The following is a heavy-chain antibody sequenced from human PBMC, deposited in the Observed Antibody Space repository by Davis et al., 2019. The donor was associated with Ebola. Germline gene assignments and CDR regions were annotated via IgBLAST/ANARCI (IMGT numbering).Heavy chain of an antibody. CDR3: AASAGTVGKFDF. CDR1: GFMFANSA. J-gene: IGHJ4*02. V-gene: IGHV1-58*02. Sequence: SVKVSCKASGFMFANSAIQWARQARGQRLEWVGSVVVGTNNIQYAQKFQGRVTITRDMTTSTAYMELSSLRSDDTARYYCAASAGTVGKFDFWGQGTLVTVSS. D-gene: IGHD1-14*01. CDR2: VVVGTNNI.